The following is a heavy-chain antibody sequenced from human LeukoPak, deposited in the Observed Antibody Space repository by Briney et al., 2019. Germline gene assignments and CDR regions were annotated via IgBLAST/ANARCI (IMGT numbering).Heavy chain of an antibody. CDR1: GFTFRTSG. V-gene: IGHV3-23*01. CDR2: ISGSGVST. D-gene: IGHD2-15*01. Sequence: GGSLRLSCAASGFTFRTSGMSWVRQAPGKGLEWVSAISGSGVSTYYADSVKGRFTISRDNSKNTLYLQMNSLRAEDTAVYYCARPYCSGGSCYDYFDYWGQGTLVTVSS. J-gene: IGHJ4*02. CDR3: ARPYCSGGSCYDYFDY.